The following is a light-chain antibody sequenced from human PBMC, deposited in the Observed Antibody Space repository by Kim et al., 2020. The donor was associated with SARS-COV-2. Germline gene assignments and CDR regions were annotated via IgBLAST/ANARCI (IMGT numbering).Light chain of an antibody. V-gene: IGLV2-14*03. Sequence: QSALTQPASVSGSPGQSITISCTGTSGDVGGYDYVSWYQQHPGKAPKLMIYDVTSRPSGVSSRFTGSKSGNTASLTISGLQAEDEADYYCSSYTSSSTPYVFGTGNKVTVL. CDR2: DVT. CDR1: SGDVGGYDY. J-gene: IGLJ1*01. CDR3: SSYTSSSTPYV.